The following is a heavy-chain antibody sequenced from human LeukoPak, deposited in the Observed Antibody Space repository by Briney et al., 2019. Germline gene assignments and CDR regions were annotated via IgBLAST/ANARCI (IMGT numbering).Heavy chain of an antibody. V-gene: IGHV3-11*06. Sequence: GGSLRLSCAASGFAFSTYWMHWVRQAPGKGLEWVSYIGDSRNDTKYADSVKGRFTISRDNAKNSLYLQMNSLRAEDTAVYYCVRKRRLRYFDWYGGMDVWGQGTTVTVSS. D-gene: IGHD3-9*01. CDR3: VRKRRLRYFDWYGGMDV. CDR2: IGDSRNDT. J-gene: IGHJ6*02. CDR1: GFAFSTYW.